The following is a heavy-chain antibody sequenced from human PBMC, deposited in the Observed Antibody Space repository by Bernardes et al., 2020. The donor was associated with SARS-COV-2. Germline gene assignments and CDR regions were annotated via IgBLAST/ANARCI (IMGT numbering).Heavy chain of an antibody. D-gene: IGHD5-18*01. J-gene: IGHJ5*02. CDR1: WDTYSSTSSS. Sequence: QIPSLTHAISWDTYSSTSSSWHWLRQSPSRGLEWLGGTYYRSKWYTDYAVSVRSRMTINTDTSTSTAYMELRSLISDDTAVYFCATGVDYSYGLGWFDPWGQGTLVIVSS. CDR3: ATGVDYSYGLGWFDP. CDR2: TYYRSKWYT. V-gene: IGHV6-1*01.